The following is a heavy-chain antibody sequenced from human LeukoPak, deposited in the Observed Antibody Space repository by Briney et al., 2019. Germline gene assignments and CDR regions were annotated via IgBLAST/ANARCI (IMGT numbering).Heavy chain of an antibody. D-gene: IGHD3-10*01. V-gene: IGHV5-51*01. CDR3: ARHIAYGSGRGYFDY. CDR1: GYSFTSYW. Sequence: GESLKISCKGSGYSFTSYWIGWVRQMPGKGLEWMGIIYPGDSDTRYSPSFQGQVTISADKSISTAYLQWSSLKASDTAMYYCARHIAYGSGRGYFDYLGQGTLVTVSS. J-gene: IGHJ4*02. CDR2: IYPGDSDT.